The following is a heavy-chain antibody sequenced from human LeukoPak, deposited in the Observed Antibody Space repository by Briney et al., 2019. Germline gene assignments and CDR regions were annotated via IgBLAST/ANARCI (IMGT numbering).Heavy chain of an antibody. CDR3: ARGYSSSWYSRALPLNWFDP. D-gene: IGHD6-13*01. V-gene: IGHV4-59*01. Sequence: SETLSLTCTVSGGSISSYYWSWIRQPPGKGLEWIGYIYYSGSTNYNPSLKGRVTISVDTSKNQFSLKLSSVTAADTAVYYCARGYSSSWYSRALPLNWFDPWGQGTLVTVSS. J-gene: IGHJ5*02. CDR2: IYYSGST. CDR1: GGSISSYY.